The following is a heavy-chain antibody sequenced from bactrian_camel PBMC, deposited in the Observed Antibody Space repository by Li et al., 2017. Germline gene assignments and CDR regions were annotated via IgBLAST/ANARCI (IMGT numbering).Heavy chain of an antibody. J-gene: IGHJ4*01. Sequence: HVQLVESGGGAVETGGSQTLTCTASEYWPFKCMGWFRQVPGKEREAIAAISSGGRATTFDDSMKGRFTISQDNAKTTLYLQMDSLKPDDTAMYFCAASPGLGCPGPGLPSLLSLFNYWGQGTQVTVS. V-gene: IGHV3S54*01. CDR1: EYWPFKC. CDR3: AASPGLGCPGPGLPSLLSLFNY. CDR2: ISSGGRAT. D-gene: IGHD1*01.